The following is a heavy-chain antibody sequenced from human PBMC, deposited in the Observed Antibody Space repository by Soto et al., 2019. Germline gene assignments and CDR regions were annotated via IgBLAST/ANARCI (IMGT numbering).Heavy chain of an antibody. CDR1: GFTFSSYW. Sequence: GGSLRLSCAASGFTFSSYWMHWVRQAPGKGLVWVSRINSDGSSTSYADSVKGRFTTSRDNAKNTLYLQMNSLRAEDTAVYYCARDPPPGLIKDAFDIWGQGTMVTVSS. D-gene: IGHD3-16*01. J-gene: IGHJ3*02. CDR2: INSDGSST. CDR3: ARDPPPGLIKDAFDI. V-gene: IGHV3-74*01.